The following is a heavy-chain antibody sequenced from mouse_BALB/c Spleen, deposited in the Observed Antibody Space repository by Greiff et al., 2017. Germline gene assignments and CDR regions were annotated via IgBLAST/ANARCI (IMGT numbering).Heavy chain of an antibody. J-gene: IGHJ2*01. D-gene: IGHD2-2*01. Sequence: EVQRVESGGGLVQPGGSRKLSCAASGFPFSSFGMHWVRQAPEKGLAWVAYISSGSSTIYYADTVTGRFTISRDNPKNTLFLQMTSLRSEDTVMYYCSREGGYDENYFDYWGQGTTLTVSS. CDR2: ISSGSSTI. CDR3: SREGGYDENYFDY. CDR1: GFPFSSFG. V-gene: IGHV5-17*02.